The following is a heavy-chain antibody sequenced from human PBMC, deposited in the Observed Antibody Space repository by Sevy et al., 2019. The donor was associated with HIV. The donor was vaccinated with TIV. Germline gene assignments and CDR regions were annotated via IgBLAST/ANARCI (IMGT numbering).Heavy chain of an antibody. D-gene: IGHD6-19*01. CDR3: ATDSSNVSSGWFLSAFDN. V-gene: IGHV1-69*06. Sequence: ASVKVSCKASGGTFSSYAISWVRQAPGQGLEWMGGIIPIFGTANYAQKFQGRVTITADKSTSTAYMELSSLRSEDTAVYYCATDSSNVSSGWFLSAFDNWGQGTMVTVSS. CDR1: GGTFSSYA. J-gene: IGHJ3*02. CDR2: IIPIFGTA.